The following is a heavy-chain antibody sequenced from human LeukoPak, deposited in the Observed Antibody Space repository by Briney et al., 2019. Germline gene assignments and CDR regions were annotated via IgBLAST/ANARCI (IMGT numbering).Heavy chain of an antibody. CDR2: ISAYNGNT. CDR3: ARDRGITIFGVALDAFDI. Sequence: ASVKVSCKASGYTFTSYGISWVRQAPGQGLEWMGWISAYNGNTNYAQKLQGRVTMTTDTSTSTAYMELWSLRSDDTAVYYCARDRGITIFGVALDAFDIWGQGTMVTVSS. D-gene: IGHD3-3*01. V-gene: IGHV1-18*01. CDR1: GYTFTSYG. J-gene: IGHJ3*02.